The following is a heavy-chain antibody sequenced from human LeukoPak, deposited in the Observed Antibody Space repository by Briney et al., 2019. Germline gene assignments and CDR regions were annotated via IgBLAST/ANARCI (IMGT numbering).Heavy chain of an antibody. CDR2: IKQDGNEK. Sequence: GGSLRLSCAASGFTFSSYWMNWVRQAPGKGLEWVANIKQDGNEKHYVDSVRGRFTISRDNAKNSLYLQMDSLRDEDTAVYYCASLDTAHPSGVHWGQGTLVTVSS. J-gene: IGHJ4*02. D-gene: IGHD5-18*01. CDR3: ASLDTAHPSGVH. CDR1: GFTFSSYW. V-gene: IGHV3-7*01.